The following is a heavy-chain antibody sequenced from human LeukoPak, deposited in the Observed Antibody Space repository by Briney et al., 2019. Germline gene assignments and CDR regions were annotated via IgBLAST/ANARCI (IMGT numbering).Heavy chain of an antibody. D-gene: IGHD2-2*01. V-gene: IGHV4-34*01. Sequence: SETLSLTCAVYGGSFNGYSWSWIRQPPGKGLEWIGEINYSGGTNYNPSLKSRVTISVDTSKNQFSLKLRSVTAADTAVYYCARVCLWGGSCYVYYNGMDVWGQGTTVTVSS. J-gene: IGHJ6*02. CDR2: INYSGGT. CDR1: GGSFNGYS. CDR3: ARVCLWGGSCYVYYNGMDV.